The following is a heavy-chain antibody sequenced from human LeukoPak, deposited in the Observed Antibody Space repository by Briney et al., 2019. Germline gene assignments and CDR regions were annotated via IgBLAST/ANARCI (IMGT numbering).Heavy chain of an antibody. J-gene: IGHJ4*02. CDR1: GFTFSGYS. Sequence: GGSLRLSCTASGFTFSGYSMNWIRQARGKGLEWVSSFGTRSTSIYHAGSVKGRFAISRDNAKNLLYLQMNSLRAEDTALYYCAREVSEGFDFWGQGTLVTVSS. CDR2: FGTRSTSI. D-gene: IGHD3-22*01. V-gene: IGHV3-21*01. CDR3: AREVSEGFDF.